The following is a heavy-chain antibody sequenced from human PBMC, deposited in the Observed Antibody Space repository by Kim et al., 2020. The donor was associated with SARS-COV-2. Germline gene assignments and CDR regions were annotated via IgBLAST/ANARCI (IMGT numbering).Heavy chain of an antibody. J-gene: IGHJ4*02. CDR1: GFTFSTYA. CDR3: AKDRTAAAAKGTHFDY. D-gene: IGHD6-13*01. V-gene: IGHV3-33*06. CDR2: IWYDVNRK. Sequence: GGSLRLSCAASGFTFSTYAMHWVRQAPGKGLEWVAVIWYDVNRKYYTASVKGRFTISRDNSKNTLYLQMNILRAEDTAVYYCAKDRTAAAAKGTHFDYWGQGTLVTVSS.